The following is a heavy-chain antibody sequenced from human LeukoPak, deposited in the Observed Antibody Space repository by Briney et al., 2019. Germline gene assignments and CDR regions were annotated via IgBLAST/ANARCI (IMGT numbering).Heavy chain of an antibody. V-gene: IGHV3-23*01. CDR1: GFTFSSYA. CDR2: ISVGSIST. J-gene: IGHJ4*02. Sequence: GGSLRLSCAASGFTFSSYAMTWVRQAPGEGLEWVSSISVGSISTYYADSMKGRFTISRDNSKNTLYLQMNSLRAEDTATYYCAKGSDRYYYDYWGQGTLVTVSS. CDR3: AKGSDRYYYDY.